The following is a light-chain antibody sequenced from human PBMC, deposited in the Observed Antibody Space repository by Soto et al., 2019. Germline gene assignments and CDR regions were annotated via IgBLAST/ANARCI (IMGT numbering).Light chain of an antibody. J-gene: IGLJ2*01. CDR3: AAWDDSLNGVV. V-gene: IGLV1-44*01. CDR2: RNN. Sequence: AVVTQPPSASGTPGQRVTMSCSGSSSNIGSNTVNWYQQLPGTAPKVLIYRNNQRPSGVPDRFSGSKSGTSASLAISGLQSEDEADYYCAAWDDSLNGVVFGGGTKLTVL. CDR1: SSNIGSNT.